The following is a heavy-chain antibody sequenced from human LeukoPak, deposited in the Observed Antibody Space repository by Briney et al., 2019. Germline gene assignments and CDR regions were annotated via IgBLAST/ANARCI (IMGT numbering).Heavy chain of an antibody. D-gene: IGHD2-8*01. CDR3: ARKYCTNGVCYGSDYMDV. CDR2: ISTYNGTT. CDR1: GYTFTSYD. J-gene: IGHJ6*03. Sequence: ASVKVSCKASGYTFTSYDINWVRQAPGQGLEWMGWISTYNGTTNCAQKLQGRVTMTTDTSTSTAYMELRSLRSDDTAVYYCARKYCTNGVCYGSDYMDVWGKGTTVTVSS. V-gene: IGHV1-18*01.